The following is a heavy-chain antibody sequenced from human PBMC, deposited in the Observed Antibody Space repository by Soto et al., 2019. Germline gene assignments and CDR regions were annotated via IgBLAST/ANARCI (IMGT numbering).Heavy chain of an antibody. CDR3: ARAAGGSLKYYFDY. CDR1: GGTFSSYA. Sequence: SVKVSCKASGGTFSSYAISWVRQAPGQVLEWMGGIIPIFVTANYAQKFQGRVTITADESTSTAYMELSSLRSEDTAVYYCARAAGGSLKYYFDYWGQGTLVTVSS. J-gene: IGHJ4*02. D-gene: IGHD1-26*01. V-gene: IGHV1-69*13. CDR2: IIPIFVTA.